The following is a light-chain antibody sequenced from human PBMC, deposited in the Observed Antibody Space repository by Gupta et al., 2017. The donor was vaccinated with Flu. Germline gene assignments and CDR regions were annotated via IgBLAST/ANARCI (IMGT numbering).Light chain of an antibody. J-gene: IGLJ3*02. CDR1: NFGSKN. CDR3: HAWDSFIASV. Sequence: SYELTQPFPGSVALGQTAAITCGGNNFGSKNVPWYQQKPGQAPVLVTYRNSNRPSGIPERFSGSKSGNTATLTISGAQAGDEADYYCHAWDSFIASVFGGGTKLTVL. V-gene: IGLV3-9*01. CDR2: RNS.